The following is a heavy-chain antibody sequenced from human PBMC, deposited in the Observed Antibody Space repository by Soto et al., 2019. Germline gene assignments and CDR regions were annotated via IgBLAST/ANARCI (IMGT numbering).Heavy chain of an antibody. CDR3: ARLLRHNYYGMDV. Sequence: TLSLTCGVSGGSISSGGYSWSWIRQPPGKGLEWIGYIYHSGSTYYNPSLKSRVTISVDRSKNQFSLKLSSVTAADTAVYYCARLLRHNYYGMDVWGQGTTVTVSS. CDR2: IYHSGST. CDR1: GGSISSGGYS. J-gene: IGHJ6*02. V-gene: IGHV4-30-2*01. D-gene: IGHD2-15*01.